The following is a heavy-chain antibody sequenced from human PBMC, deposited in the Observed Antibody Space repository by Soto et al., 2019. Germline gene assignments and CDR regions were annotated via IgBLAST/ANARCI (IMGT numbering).Heavy chain of an antibody. V-gene: IGHV1-8*01. CDR2: MNPNSGNT. J-gene: IGHJ6*03. D-gene: IGHD2-15*01. Sequence: ASVKVSCKASGYTFTSYDINWVRQATGQGLEWMGWMNPNSGNTGYAQKFQGRVTMTRNTSISTAYMELSSLRSEDTAVYYCAGCSVGSCGYYYYYMDVWGKGTTVTVSS. CDR1: GYTFTSYD. CDR3: AGCSVGSCGYYYYYMDV.